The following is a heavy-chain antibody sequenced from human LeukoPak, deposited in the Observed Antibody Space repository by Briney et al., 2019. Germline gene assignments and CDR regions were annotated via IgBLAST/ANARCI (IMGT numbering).Heavy chain of an antibody. Sequence: GGSLRLSCAASGFTFSSYGMHWVRQAPGKGLERVAVISNDGSNKYYADSVKGRFTISRDNSKNTLYLQMNSLRAEDTAVYYCANWEEIAAAGTLYYFDYWGQGTLVTVSS. CDR1: GFTFSSYG. CDR3: ANWEEIAAAGTLYYFDY. V-gene: IGHV3-30*18. J-gene: IGHJ4*02. D-gene: IGHD6-13*01. CDR2: ISNDGSNK.